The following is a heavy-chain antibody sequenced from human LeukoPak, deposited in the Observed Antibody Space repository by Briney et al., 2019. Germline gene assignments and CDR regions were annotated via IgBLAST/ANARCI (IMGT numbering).Heavy chain of an antibody. CDR1: RFTFSSYG. V-gene: IGHV3-30*18. D-gene: IGHD2-2*01. CDR2: ISYDGSNK. J-gene: IGHJ4*02. Sequence: GGSLRLSCAASRFTFSSYGVHWVRQAPGKGLEWVAVISYDGSNKYYADSVKGRFTISRDNSKNKLYLQMNSLRAEDTAVYYCAKDGEDIVVVPALYYFDYWGQGTLVTVSS. CDR3: AKDGEDIVVVPALYYFDY.